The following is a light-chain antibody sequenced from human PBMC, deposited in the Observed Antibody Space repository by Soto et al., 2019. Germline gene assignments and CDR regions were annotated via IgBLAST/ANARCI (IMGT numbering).Light chain of an antibody. CDR2: KAS. CDR1: QSIGTL. CDR3: QRYKSSPCT. V-gene: IGKV1-5*03. Sequence: DIQMTQSPSTLSASVGDRVTITCRASQSIGTLLAWRQQEPGKAPILLIYKASSLESGVPSRFNGSGSGTEFTLTISTLPLDDLATYYCQRYKSSPCTFGQGTKLELK. J-gene: IGKJ2*02.